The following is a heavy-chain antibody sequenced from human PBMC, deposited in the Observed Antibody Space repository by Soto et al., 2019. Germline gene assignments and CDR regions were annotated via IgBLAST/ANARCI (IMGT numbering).Heavy chain of an antibody. J-gene: IGHJ6*03. CDR1: GGSLSDYF. CDR3: ARGGISHWAYFYYMDV. V-gene: IGHV4-34*01. D-gene: IGHD2-21*01. Sequence: QVQLQQWGAGLLKPSETLSLTCVVSGGSLSDYFWSWIRQPPGMALEWIGEINHLGSINYNPSLKSRVTMSVDTSKNQLSLTLNSGTAADTATYYCARGGISHWAYFYYMDVWDRGTTVTVSS. CDR2: INHLGSI.